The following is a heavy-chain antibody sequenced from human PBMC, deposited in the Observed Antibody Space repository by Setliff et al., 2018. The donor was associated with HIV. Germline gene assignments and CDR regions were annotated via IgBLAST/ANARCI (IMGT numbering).Heavy chain of an antibody. V-gene: IGHV4-34*01. Sequence: SETLSLTCAVYGGSFSGYYWSWIRQPPGKGLEWIGEINHSGSTNYNPSLKSRVTISVDTSKNQFSLKLSSATAADTAVYYCARVRPSPGCSGGSCFPKYYYYYMDVWGKGTTVTVSS. J-gene: IGHJ6*03. D-gene: IGHD2-15*01. CDR1: GGSFSGYY. CDR3: ARVRPSPGCSGGSCFPKYYYYYMDV. CDR2: INHSGST.